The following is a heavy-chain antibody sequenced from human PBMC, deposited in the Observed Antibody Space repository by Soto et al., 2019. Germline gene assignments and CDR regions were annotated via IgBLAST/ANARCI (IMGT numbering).Heavy chain of an antibody. J-gene: IGHJ4*02. D-gene: IGHD1-26*01. CDR2: IYHSGST. V-gene: IGHV4-31*03. CDR1: NASVTSSGYY. Sequence: QVQLQESGPRLVKAAQTLSLTCTVSNASVTSSGYYWSWVRQPPGKRLEWIGYIYHSGSTFYSPSLQSRLSMSVDTSKNQFSLTLRSVTAAHSAVYHCARMSGTYYVPDYWGQGTLVTVSS. CDR3: ARMSGTYYVPDY.